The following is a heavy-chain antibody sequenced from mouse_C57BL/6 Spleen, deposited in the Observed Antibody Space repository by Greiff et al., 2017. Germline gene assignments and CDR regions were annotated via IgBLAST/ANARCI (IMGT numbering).Heavy chain of an antibody. V-gene: IGHV5-4*01. CDR2: ISDGGSYT. J-gene: IGHJ4*01. CDR1: GFTFSSYA. D-gene: IGHD1-1*01. CDR3: ARDQYYGSSYGKLYYAMDY. Sequence: EVKLVESGGGLVKPGGSLKLSCAASGFTFSSYAMSWVRQTPEKRLEWVATISDGGSYTYYPDNVKGRFTISRDNAKNNLYLQMSHLKSEDTAMYYCARDQYYGSSYGKLYYAMDYWGQGTSVTVSS.